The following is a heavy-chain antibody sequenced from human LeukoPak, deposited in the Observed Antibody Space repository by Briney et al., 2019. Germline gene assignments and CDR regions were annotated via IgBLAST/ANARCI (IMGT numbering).Heavy chain of an antibody. CDR1: GYSISSGYY. J-gene: IGHJ4*02. D-gene: IGHD5-24*01. V-gene: IGHV4-38-2*01. CDR3: ARARSDY. CDR2: IFHSGNT. Sequence: KPSETLSLTCAVSGYSISSGYYWGWIRQPPGKGLEWIGSIFHSGNTYYNPSLKSRVTISVDTSKNQFSLKLSSVTAADTAVYYCARARSDYWGQGTPVIVSS.